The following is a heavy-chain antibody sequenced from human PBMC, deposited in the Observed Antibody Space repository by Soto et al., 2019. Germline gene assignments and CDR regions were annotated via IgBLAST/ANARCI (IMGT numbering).Heavy chain of an antibody. J-gene: IGHJ6*02. V-gene: IGHV4-59*06. CDR3: ARCIGYYDSSGYYYDYYYYGMDG. CDR1: GCTISSYY. D-gene: IGHD3-22*01. CDR2: IYYSGST. Sequence: PSETLALTCPLSGCTISSYYLRLIRQPPGKGLEWIGYIYYSGSTYYNPSLKSRVTISVDTSKNQFSLKLSSVTAADTAVYYCARCIGYYDSSGYYYDYYYYGMDGWGQGNTVTVS.